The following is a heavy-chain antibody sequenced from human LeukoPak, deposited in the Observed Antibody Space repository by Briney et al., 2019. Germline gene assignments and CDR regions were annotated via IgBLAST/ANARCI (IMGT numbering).Heavy chain of an antibody. CDR3: ATGPGYNFGD. CDR2: INTNTGNP. Sequence: ASMKVSCKASGYSFTNYPMNWVRQAPGQGLEWMGWINTNTGNPTYAQDFTGRFVFSLHTSVSTAYLQINSLKTEDTAVYYCATGPGYNFGDWGQGTLVTVSS. V-gene: IGHV7-4-1*02. J-gene: IGHJ4*02. D-gene: IGHD5-18*01. CDR1: GYSFTNYP.